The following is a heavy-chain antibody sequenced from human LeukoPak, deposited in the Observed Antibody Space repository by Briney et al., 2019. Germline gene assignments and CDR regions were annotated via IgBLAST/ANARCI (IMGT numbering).Heavy chain of an antibody. CDR1: GFTFSDYS. D-gene: IGHD5-24*01. CDR2: IGIDSGNT. J-gene: IGHJ4*02. V-gene: IGHV3-48*01. Sequence: GGSLRLSCAASGFTFSDYSMNWARQAPGKGLEWISYIGIDSGNTNYADSVKGRFTISGDKAKNSLYLQMNSLRVEDTAVYYCARDYKYAFDNWGQGTLVAVSS. CDR3: ARDYKYAFDN.